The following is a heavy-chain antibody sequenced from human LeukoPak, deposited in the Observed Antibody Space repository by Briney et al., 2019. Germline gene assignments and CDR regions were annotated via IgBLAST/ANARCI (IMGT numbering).Heavy chain of an antibody. CDR3: ARANFLYCSSTTCLFDY. J-gene: IGHJ4*02. D-gene: IGHD2-2*01. V-gene: IGHV1-2*02. CDR1: GYTFTDYY. Sequence: ASVKVSCKASGYTFTDYYMHWVPHAPGQGCEWMGCINPNDGDTNYAQKFQGRVTMTRDTSISTAHMEVSRLRSDDTAVYYCARANFLYCSSTTCLFDYWGQGTLVTVSS. CDR2: INPNDGDT.